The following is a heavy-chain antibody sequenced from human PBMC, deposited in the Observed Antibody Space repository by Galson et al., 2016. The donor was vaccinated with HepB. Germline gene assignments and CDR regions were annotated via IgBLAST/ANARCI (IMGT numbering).Heavy chain of an antibody. CDR3: TRGSGAFVPFGF. CDR1: SGYITNSNY. CDR2: VSNKGKT. J-gene: IGHJ1*01. V-gene: IGHV4-4*02. Sequence: SETLSLTCGVSSGYITNSNYWSWVRQPPGKGLEWIGEVSNKGKTNFNPSLASRLSMSFDMSTNEASLRLNFMTAEDTATYFCTRGSGAFVPFGFWGQGAPVVVSS. D-gene: IGHD3-16*01.